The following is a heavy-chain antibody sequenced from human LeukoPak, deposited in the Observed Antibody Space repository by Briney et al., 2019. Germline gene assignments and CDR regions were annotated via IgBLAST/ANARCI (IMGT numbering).Heavy chain of an antibody. Sequence: GRSLRLSCAASGFTFSSYAMHWVRQAPGKGLEWVAVIWYDGSNKYYADSVKGRFTISRDNSKNTLYLQMNSLRAEDTAVYYCARDLRGCSGGSCYRGYYYYGMDVWGQGTTVTVSS. CDR1: GFTFSSYA. V-gene: IGHV3-33*08. CDR3: ARDLRGCSGGSCYRGYYYYGMDV. D-gene: IGHD2-15*01. J-gene: IGHJ6*02. CDR2: IWYDGSNK.